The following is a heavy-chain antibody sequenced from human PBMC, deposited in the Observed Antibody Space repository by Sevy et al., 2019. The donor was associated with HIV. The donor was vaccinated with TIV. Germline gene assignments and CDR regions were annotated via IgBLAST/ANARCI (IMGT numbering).Heavy chain of an antibody. CDR1: GGSISSYY. D-gene: IGHD3-22*01. CDR3: ARGHYYDSSGYLGWFDP. CDR2: IYTNGST. J-gene: IGHJ5*02. Sequence: SETLSLTCTVSGGSISSYYWSWIRQPAGKGLEWIGRIYTNGSTNYNPSLKSRVTMSVDTSKNQFSLKLSSVTAADTAVYYCARGHYYDSSGYLGWFDPWGQGTLVTVSS. V-gene: IGHV4-4*07.